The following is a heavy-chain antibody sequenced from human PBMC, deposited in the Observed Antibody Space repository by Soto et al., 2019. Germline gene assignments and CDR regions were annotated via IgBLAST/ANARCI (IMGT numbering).Heavy chain of an antibody. V-gene: IGHV3-30-3*01. D-gene: IGHD6-19*01. Sequence: QVQLVESGGGVVQPGRSLRLSCAASGFTFSSYAMHWVRQAPGKGLEWVAVISYDGSNKYYADSVKGRFTISRDNSKNTLYLQMNSLRAEDTAVYYWARDLGQWLDYGMDVWGQGTTVTVSS. CDR1: GFTFSSYA. CDR2: ISYDGSNK. CDR3: ARDLGQWLDYGMDV. J-gene: IGHJ6*02.